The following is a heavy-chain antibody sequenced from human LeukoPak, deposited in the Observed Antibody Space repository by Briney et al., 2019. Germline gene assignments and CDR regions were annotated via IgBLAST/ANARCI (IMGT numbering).Heavy chain of an antibody. Sequence: GGSLRLSCAASGFTFSNYEMNWVRQAPGKGLEWVSYISSSGSTIYYADSVKGRFTISRDNAKNSLYLQMNSLRAEDTAVYYCARETDQAFDIWGQGTMVTVSS. J-gene: IGHJ3*02. CDR1: GFTFSNYE. CDR3: ARETDQAFDI. D-gene: IGHD1-14*01. CDR2: ISSSGSTI. V-gene: IGHV3-48*03.